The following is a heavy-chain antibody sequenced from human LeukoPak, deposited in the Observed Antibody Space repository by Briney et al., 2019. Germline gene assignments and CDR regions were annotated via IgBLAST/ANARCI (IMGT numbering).Heavy chain of an antibody. D-gene: IGHD2-21*02. CDR3: ARAGGDSLPTDY. CDR1: GFTASSNY. Sequence: GGSLRLSCAASGFTASSNYMSWVRQAPGKGLEWVSVIYSGGSTYYADSVKGRFTISRDNSKNTLYLQMNSLRAEDTAVYYCARAGGDSLPTDYWGQGTLVTVSS. J-gene: IGHJ4*02. V-gene: IGHV3-53*01. CDR2: IYSGGST.